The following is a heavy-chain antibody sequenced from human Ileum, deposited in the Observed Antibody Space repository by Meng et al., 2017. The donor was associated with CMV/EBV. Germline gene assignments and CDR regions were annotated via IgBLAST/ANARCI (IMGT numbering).Heavy chain of an antibody. CDR2: SSHSGNT. CDR3: ARGRDFWWEMDY. J-gene: IGHJ4*02. V-gene: IGHV4-34*01. CDR1: SGSFSAFF. Sequence: HQWGAGLSKPSEPLSLPCAVYSGSFSAFFVGWIRQPPGNGLEWNGESSHSGNTKYNPSLKSRVTISVDASKNQFSLNMRSVTAADTAVYYCARGRDFWWEMDYTGQGTLVTVSS. D-gene: IGHD1-26*01.